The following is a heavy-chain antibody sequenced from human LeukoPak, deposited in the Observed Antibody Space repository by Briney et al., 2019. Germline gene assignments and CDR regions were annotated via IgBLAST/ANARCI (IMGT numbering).Heavy chain of an antibody. CDR2: IWYDGSNK. V-gene: IGHV3-33*01. Sequence: GGSLRLSCAASGFTFSSYGVHWVRQAPGKGLEWVAVIWYDGSNKYYADSVKGRFTISRDNSKNTLYLQMNSLRAEDTAVYYCARDPGLERIAARNWFDPWGQGTLVTVSS. D-gene: IGHD6-6*01. CDR1: GFTFSSYG. J-gene: IGHJ5*02. CDR3: ARDPGLERIAARNWFDP.